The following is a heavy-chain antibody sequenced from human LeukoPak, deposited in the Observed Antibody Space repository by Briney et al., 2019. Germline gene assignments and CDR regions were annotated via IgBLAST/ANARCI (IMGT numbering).Heavy chain of an antibody. CDR2: IYHSGST. CDR3: ARVYGSESRYFDY. V-gene: IGHV4-38-2*01. D-gene: IGHD3-10*01. Sequence: SGTLSLTCGVSGYSISSGYYWGWIRQPPGKGLDWIGTIYHSGSTFYNPSLKSRVTISVDTSKNQFSLKLSSVTAADTAVYYCARVYGSESRYFDYWGQGTLVTVSS. J-gene: IGHJ4*02. CDR1: GYSISSGYY.